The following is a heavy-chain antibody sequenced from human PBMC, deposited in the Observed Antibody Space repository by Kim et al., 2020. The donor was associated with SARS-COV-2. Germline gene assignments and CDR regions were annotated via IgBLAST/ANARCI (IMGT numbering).Heavy chain of an antibody. CDR2: ISWNSGSI. CDR1: GFTFDDYA. V-gene: IGHV3-9*01. CDR3: AKSPGDYYDSSGYSDY. J-gene: IGHJ4*02. Sequence: GGSLRLSCAASGFTFDDYAMHWVRQAPGKGLEWVSGISWNSGSIGYADSVKGRFTISRDNAKNSLYLQMNSLRAEDTALYYCAKSPGDYYDSSGYSDYWGQGTLVTVSS. D-gene: IGHD3-22*01.